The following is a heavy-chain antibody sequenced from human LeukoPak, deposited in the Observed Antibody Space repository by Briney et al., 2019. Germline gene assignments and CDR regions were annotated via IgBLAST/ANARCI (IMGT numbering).Heavy chain of an antibody. J-gene: IGHJ4*02. CDR2: IWYDGSKK. CDR3: ARDAGHYNFDY. CDR1: GFTFSNYG. Sequence: PGGSLRLSCVASGFTFSNYGMHWVRQAPGKGLEWVAVIWYDGSKKNYGDSVKGRFSISRDYSKNTLFLQMNSLRAEDTAIYYCARDAGHYNFDYCGQGTLVTVSS. V-gene: IGHV3-33*01. D-gene: IGHD5-24*01.